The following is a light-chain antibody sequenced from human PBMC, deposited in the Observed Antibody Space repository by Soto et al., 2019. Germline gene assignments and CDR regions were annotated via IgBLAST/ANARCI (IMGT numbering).Light chain of an antibody. CDR2: EVT. V-gene: IGLV2-8*01. CDR1: SSDVGGFNL. CDR3: SSYAGSIYA. Sequence: QSALTQPPSASGSPGQSVTISCAGTSSDVGGFNLVSWYQHHPGKAPKLMIYEVTKRPSGVPDRFSGSKSGNTASLTVSGLQTEDEADYYCSSYAGSIYAFGTGTKVTVL. J-gene: IGLJ1*01.